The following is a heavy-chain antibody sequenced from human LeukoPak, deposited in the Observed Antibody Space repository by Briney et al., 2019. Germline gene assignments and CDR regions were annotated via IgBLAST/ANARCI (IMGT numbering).Heavy chain of an antibody. V-gene: IGHV3-23*01. CDR2: ISDSGSLT. D-gene: IGHD6-19*01. CDR1: GFTFSDYY. J-gene: IGHJ4*02. Sequence: AGGSLRLSCAASGFTFSDYYMSWIRQAPGKGLEWVSVISDSGSLTYYADSVKGRFTISRDNSKKTLFLQLNSLRAEDTAVYYCAKDARRTNGWYYFDYWGQGALVTVSS. CDR3: AKDARRTNGWYYFDY.